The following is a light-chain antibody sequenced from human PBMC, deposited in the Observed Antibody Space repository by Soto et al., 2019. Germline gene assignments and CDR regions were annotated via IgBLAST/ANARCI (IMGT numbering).Light chain of an antibody. V-gene: IGLV4-69*01. CDR1: SGHSIYA. CDR2: LNSDGSH. CDR3: QTWGTGPWV. J-gene: IGLJ3*02. Sequence: QLVLTQSPSASASLGDSVKLTCTLSSGHSIYAIVWHQQQPEKGPRYLMKLNSDGSHNKGDGIPDRFSGSSSGAERYLTISSLQSEDEADYYCQTWGTGPWVFGGGTKLTVL.